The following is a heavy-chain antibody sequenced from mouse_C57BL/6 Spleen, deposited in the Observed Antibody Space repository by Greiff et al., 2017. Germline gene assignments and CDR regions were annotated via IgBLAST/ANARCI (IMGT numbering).Heavy chain of an antibody. CDR1: GFPFSSYA. D-gene: IGHD3-2*02. CDR2: ISSGGDYI. V-gene: IGHV5-9-1*02. Sequence: EVMLVESGEGLVKPGGSLKLSCAASGFPFSSYAMSWVRQTPETRLEWVAYISSGGDYIYYADTVQGRFPISSDNARHTLYLQMSSRQSEDTAMYYCTRKRQLRPLYAMDYWGQGTSVTVSS. J-gene: IGHJ4*01. CDR3: TRKRQLRPLYAMDY.